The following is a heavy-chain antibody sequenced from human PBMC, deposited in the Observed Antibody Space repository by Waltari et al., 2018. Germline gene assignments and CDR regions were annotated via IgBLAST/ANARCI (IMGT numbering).Heavy chain of an antibody. CDR3: AKKITIFGVVIETYYYYYGMDV. D-gene: IGHD3-3*01. Sequence: EVQLLESGGGLVQPGGSLRLSCAASGFTFSSYAMSWVRQAPGKGLEWVSAISGSGGSTYYADSVKGWFTISRDNSKNTLYLQMNSLRAEDTAVYYCAKKITIFGVVIETYYYYYGMDVWGQGTTVTVSS. CDR2: ISGSGGST. CDR1: GFTFSSYA. J-gene: IGHJ6*02. V-gene: IGHV3-23*01.